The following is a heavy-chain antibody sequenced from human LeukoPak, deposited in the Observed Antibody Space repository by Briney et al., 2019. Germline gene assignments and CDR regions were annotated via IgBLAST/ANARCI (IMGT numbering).Heavy chain of an antibody. V-gene: IGHV1-2*04. J-gene: IGHJ4*02. CDR1: GYTFTGYY. Sequence: ASVKVSCKASGYTFTGYYMHWVRQAPGQGLEWMGWINPNSGGTSYAQKFQGWVTMTRDTSISTAYMELSRLRSDDTAVYYCAREGWGITMVRGAIYDYWGQGTLVTVSS. D-gene: IGHD3-10*01. CDR2: INPNSGGT. CDR3: AREGWGITMVRGAIYDY.